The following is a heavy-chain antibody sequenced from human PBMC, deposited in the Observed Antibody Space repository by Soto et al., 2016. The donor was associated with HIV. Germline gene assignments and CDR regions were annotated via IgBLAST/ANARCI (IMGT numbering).Heavy chain of an antibody. D-gene: IGHD3-10*01. J-gene: IGHJ3*02. V-gene: IGHV3-15*01. CDR2: IKSKTDGGTT. CDR1: GFTFSNAW. Sequence: EVQLVESGGGLVKPGGSLRLSCAASGFTFSNAWMSWVRQAPGKGLEWVGRIKSKTDGGTTDYAAPVKGRFTISRDDSKNTLYLQMNSLKTEDTAVYYCTTVSRPYYYGSGTDAFDIWGQGTMVTVSS. CDR3: TTVSRPYYYGSGTDAFDI.